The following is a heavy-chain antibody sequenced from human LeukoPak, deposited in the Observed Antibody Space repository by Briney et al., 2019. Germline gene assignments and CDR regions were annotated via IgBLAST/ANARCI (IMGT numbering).Heavy chain of an antibody. D-gene: IGHD3-22*01. CDR2: IYYSGST. J-gene: IGHJ3*02. CDR1: GGSISSYY. CDR3: ARDYYDSSGEYDAFDI. Sequence: SETLSLTCTVSGGSISSYYWSWIRQPPGKGLEWIGYIYYSGSTNYNPSLKSRVTISVDTSKNQFSLKLSSVTAADTAVYYCARDYYDSSGEYDAFDIWGQGTMVTVSS. V-gene: IGHV4-59*01.